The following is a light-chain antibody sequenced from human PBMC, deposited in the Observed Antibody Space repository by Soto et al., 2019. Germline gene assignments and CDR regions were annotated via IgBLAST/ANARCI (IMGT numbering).Light chain of an antibody. V-gene: IGKV3-15*01. CDR1: QSVGSN. CDR3: QQFNVWPLT. CDR2: GAS. Sequence: EMVLTQSPSTLSVSPGGRATLSCRASQSVGSNLAWYQQKPGQAPRLLIYGASTRATGIPATFSGSGSGTEFTLTNSSLQSEDSAVYYCQQFNVWPLTFGGGTKVEI. J-gene: IGKJ4*01.